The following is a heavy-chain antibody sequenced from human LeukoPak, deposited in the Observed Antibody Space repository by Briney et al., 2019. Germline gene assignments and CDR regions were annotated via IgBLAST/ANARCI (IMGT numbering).Heavy chain of an antibody. CDR3: ARALGPDNDAFDI. V-gene: IGHV1-69*02. Sequence: SVKVSCKASGGTFSSYTISWVRQAPGQGLEWMGRIIPILGIANYAQKFQGRVTITADKSTSTAYMELSSLRSEDTAVYYCARALGPDNDAFDIWGRGTMVTVSS. CDR1: GGTFSSYT. CDR2: IIPILGIA. D-gene: IGHD1-14*01. J-gene: IGHJ3*02.